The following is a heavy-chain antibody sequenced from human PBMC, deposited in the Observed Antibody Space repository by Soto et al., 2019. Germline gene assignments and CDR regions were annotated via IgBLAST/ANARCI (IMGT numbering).Heavy chain of an antibody. CDR1: GGSISSGGYY. V-gene: IGHV4-31*03. D-gene: IGHD3-16*02. CDR3: ARGPGGYDYVWGSYRRGFDP. Sequence: QVQLQESGPGLVKPSQTLSLTCTVSGGSISSGGYYWSWIRQHPGKGLEWIGYIYYSGSTYYNPSLKSRVTISVDTSKNQFSLKLSSVPAADTAVYYCARGPGGYDYVWGSYRRGFDPWGQGTLVTVSS. J-gene: IGHJ5*02. CDR2: IYYSGST.